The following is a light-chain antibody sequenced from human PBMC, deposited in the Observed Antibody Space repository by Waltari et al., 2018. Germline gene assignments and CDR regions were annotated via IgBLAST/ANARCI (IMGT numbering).Light chain of an antibody. CDR3: HQRSLWPWT. Sequence: IVLTQSPATLSLSPGERATLSCRASQTVSTYLAWFQQKPGQAPRLLIYDASNRAPGIPARFSGSGSGTGFSLTISSLEPEDFAVYYCHQRSLWPWTFGQGTKVAIK. CDR1: QTVSTY. V-gene: IGKV3-11*01. J-gene: IGKJ1*01. CDR2: DAS.